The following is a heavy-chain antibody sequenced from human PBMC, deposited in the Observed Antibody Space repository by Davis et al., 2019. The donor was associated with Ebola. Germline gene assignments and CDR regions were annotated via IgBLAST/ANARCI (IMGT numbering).Heavy chain of an antibody. CDR2: IKQDGSDK. CDR1: GFTLSSYW. J-gene: IGHJ5*02. V-gene: IGHV3-7*01. Sequence: PGGSLRLSCAASGFTLSSYWMSWVRQAPGKGLEWVANIKQDGSDKYYGDSVKGRFTISRDNAENSVFLQMNSLRAEDTAVYYCAKDSGWQMSPWGQGTLVTVSS. D-gene: IGHD6-19*01. CDR3: AKDSGWQMSP.